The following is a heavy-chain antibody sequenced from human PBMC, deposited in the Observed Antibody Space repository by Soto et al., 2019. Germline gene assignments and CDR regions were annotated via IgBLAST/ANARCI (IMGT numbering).Heavy chain of an antibody. CDR2: INPDTGGT. V-gene: IGHV1-2*04. J-gene: IGHJ4*02. Sequence: QVRLLQSGAEVKESGASVRVSCEASGYTFTAYYIHWVRQAPGQGLEWMGWINPDTGGTDYAQKFQGWVTITRDTTISSAVLELPSLKIDVTAVYSCARAIGRDVSSSYRGAYDSWGQGTLLSVSS. CDR3: ARAIGRDVSSSYRGAYDS. D-gene: IGHD1-26*01. CDR1: GYTFTAYY.